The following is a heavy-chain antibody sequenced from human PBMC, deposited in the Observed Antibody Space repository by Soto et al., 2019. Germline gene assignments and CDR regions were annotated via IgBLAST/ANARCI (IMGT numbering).Heavy chain of an antibody. CDR3: AMFIVGATRVFDF. V-gene: IGHV4-59*01. D-gene: IGHD1-26*01. Sequence: PSETLSLTCTVSGGSISSYYWSWIRQPPGKGLEWIGYIYYSGSTNYNPSLKSRVTISVDTSKNQFSLKLSSVTAADTAVYYCAMFIVGATRVFDFWGRGTLVTVSS. CDR1: GGSISSYY. CDR2: IYYSGST. J-gene: IGHJ4*02.